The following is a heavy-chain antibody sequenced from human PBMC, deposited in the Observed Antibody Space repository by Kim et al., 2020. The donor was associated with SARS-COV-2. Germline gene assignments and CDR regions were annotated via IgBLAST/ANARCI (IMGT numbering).Heavy chain of an antibody. Sequence: GGSLRLSCVASGFTLSNFAVNWVRQAPGKGLEWVSGIRGSRGSTFFADFVKGRFTISRDNSKNTLYMQMNSLRAEDTAVYYCAKDRDSSSFGDAFDIWG. CDR3: AKDRDSSSFGDAFDI. V-gene: IGHV3-23*01. CDR1: GFTLSNFA. J-gene: IGHJ3*02. D-gene: IGHD6-6*01. CDR2: IRGSRGST.